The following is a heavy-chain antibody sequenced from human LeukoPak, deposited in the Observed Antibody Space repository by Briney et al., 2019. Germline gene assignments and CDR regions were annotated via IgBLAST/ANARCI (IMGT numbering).Heavy chain of an antibody. J-gene: IGHJ4*02. Sequence: GGSLRLSCAASGFTFSSYEMNWVRQAPGKGLEWVSYISSSGSTIYYADSVKGRFTISRDNAKNSLYLQMNSLRAEDTAVYYCAKDFGQLATEGADYWGQGTLVTVSS. D-gene: IGHD1-1*01. CDR2: ISSSGSTI. CDR3: AKDFGQLATEGADY. CDR1: GFTFSSYE. V-gene: IGHV3-48*03.